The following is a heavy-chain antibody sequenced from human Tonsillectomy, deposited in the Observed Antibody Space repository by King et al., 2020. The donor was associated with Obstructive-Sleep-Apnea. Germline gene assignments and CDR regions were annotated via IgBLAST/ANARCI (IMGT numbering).Heavy chain of an antibody. CDR2: IIPILGIA. V-gene: IGHV1-69*04. Sequence: QLVQSGAEVKKPGSSVKVSCKASGGTFSSYAISWVRQAPGQGLEWMGRIIPILGIANYAQKFQGRVTITADKSTSTAYMELSSLRSEDTAVYYCARDQNLAVAGNYYYGMDVWGQGTTVTVSS. CDR1: GGTFSSYA. J-gene: IGHJ6*02. CDR3: ARDQNLAVAGNYYYGMDV. D-gene: IGHD6-19*01.